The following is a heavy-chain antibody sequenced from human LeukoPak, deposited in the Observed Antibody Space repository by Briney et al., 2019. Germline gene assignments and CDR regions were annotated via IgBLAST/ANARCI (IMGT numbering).Heavy chain of an antibody. CDR3: ARAGVGYSDFYYYGTDV. V-gene: IGHV3-74*01. Sequence: GGSLRLSCAASGFTFSSYWMHWVRQAPGKGLVWVSRINSDGSSTSYADSVKGRFTISRDNAKNTLYLQMNSLRAEDTAVYYCARAGVGYSDFYYYGTDVWGQGTTVTVSS. D-gene: IGHD6-13*01. J-gene: IGHJ6*02. CDR2: INSDGSST. CDR1: GFTFSSYW.